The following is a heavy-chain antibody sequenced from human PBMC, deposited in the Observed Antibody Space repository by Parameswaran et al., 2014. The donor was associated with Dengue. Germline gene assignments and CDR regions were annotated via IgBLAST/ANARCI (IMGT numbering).Heavy chain of an antibody. CDR2: ISSSGSTI. CDR3: ARDHRARRQWLVPYYYGMDV. D-gene: IGHD6-19*01. V-gene: IGHV3-11*01. J-gene: IGHJ6*02. Sequence: RWIRQPPGKGLEWVSYISSSGSTIYYADSVKGRFTISRDNAKNSLYLQMNSLRAEDTAVYYCARDHRARRQWLVPYYYGMDVWGQGTTVTVSS.